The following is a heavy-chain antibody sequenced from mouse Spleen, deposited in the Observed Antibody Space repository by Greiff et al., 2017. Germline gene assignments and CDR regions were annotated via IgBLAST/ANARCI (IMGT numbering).Heavy chain of an antibody. J-gene: IGHJ4*01. CDR3: ARQLTGPMDY. D-gene: IGHD4-1*01. CDR2: ISSGSSTI. CDR1: GFTFRDYG. V-gene: IGHV5-17*01. Sequence: EVKLMESGGGLVKPGGSLKLSCAASGFTFRDYGTHWVRQAPEKGLEWVAYISSGSSTIYYADTVKGRFTISRDNAKNTLFLQMTSLRSEDTAMYYCARQLTGPMDYWGQGTSVTVSS.